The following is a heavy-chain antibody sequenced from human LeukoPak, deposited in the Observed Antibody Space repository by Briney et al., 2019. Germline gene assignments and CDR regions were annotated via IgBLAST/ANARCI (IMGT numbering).Heavy chain of an antibody. V-gene: IGHV1-46*01. CDR2: INVIVGRT. CDR1: GYCFTSYF. J-gene: IGHJ4*02. D-gene: IGHD6-13*01. CDR3: AKDRAAVVPYYFDS. Sequence: ASGKVSCMASGYCFTSYFMHGLRQAAGQGLEGMGIINVIVGRTNSAHRFQGRVTMTRDTYTATVHMELSGLTSEATAVYYCAKDRAAVVPYYFDSWGLGTLVTVSS.